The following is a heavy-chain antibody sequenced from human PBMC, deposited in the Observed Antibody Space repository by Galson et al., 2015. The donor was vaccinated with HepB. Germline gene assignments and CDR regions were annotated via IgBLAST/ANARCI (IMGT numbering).Heavy chain of an antibody. CDR2: IYPGDSDT. CDR1: GYSFTSYW. J-gene: IGHJ3*02. Sequence: QSGAEVKKPGESLKISCKGSGYSFTSYWIGWVRQMPGKGLEWMGIIYPGDSDTRYSPSFQGQVTISADKSISTAYLQWSSLKASDTAMYYCARHDVLAVAGYDAFDIWGQGTMVTVSS. CDR3: ARHDVLAVAGYDAFDI. V-gene: IGHV5-51*01. D-gene: IGHD6-19*01.